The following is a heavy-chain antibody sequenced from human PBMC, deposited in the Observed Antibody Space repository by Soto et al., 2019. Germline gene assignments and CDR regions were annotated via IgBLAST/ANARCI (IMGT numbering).Heavy chain of an antibody. J-gene: IGHJ4*02. CDR2: ISAHNGNT. D-gene: IGHD1-1*01. CDR1: GYTFTSYG. CDR3: ARGRYGDY. V-gene: IGHV1-18*01. Sequence: QVHLVQSGAEVKKPGASVKVSCKASGYTFTSYGITWWRQAPGQGLEWMGGISAHNGNTDYAQKLQGRVIVTRDTSTSTAYMELRSLRSDDTAVYYCARGRYGDYWGQGALVTVSS.